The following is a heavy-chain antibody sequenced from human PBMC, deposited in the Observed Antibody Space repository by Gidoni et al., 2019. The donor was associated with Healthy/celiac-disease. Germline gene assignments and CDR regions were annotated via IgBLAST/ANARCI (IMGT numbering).Heavy chain of an antibody. CDR2: VYPGDSDT. V-gene: IGHV5-51*01. Sequence: EAQLVQSGAEVKKTGESMKRSCKGSGYSCTSYWIGWVLQMPGKGLEWVGIVYPGDSDTRYSPSFQGQVTISADKSISTAYLQWSSLNASDTAMYYCARHEAAGQYYYYGMDVWGQGTPVTVSS. CDR3: ARHEAAGQYYYYGMDV. CDR1: GYSCTSYW. D-gene: IGHD6-13*01. J-gene: IGHJ6*02.